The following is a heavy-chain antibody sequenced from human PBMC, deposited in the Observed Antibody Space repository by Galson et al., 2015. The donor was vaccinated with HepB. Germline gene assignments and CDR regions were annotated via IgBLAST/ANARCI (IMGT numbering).Heavy chain of an antibody. V-gene: IGHV3-11*01. J-gene: IGHJ3*02. CDR1: GFTFSDYY. D-gene: IGHD3-22*01. CDR3: ARGSSYYYDSSGYLAFDI. CDR2: IHISASTI. Sequence: SLRLSCAASGFTFSDYYMSWIRQAPGKGLEWVSYIHISASTIYYADSVRGRFTISRDNAKNSLYLLMNSLRAEDTAVYYCARGSSYYYDSSGYLAFDIWGQGTMVTVSS.